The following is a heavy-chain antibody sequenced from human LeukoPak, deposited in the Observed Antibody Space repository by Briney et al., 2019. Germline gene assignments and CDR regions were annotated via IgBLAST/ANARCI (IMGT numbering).Heavy chain of an antibody. D-gene: IGHD4-17*01. J-gene: IGHJ4*02. CDR2: MNPNRDNT. CDR3: ARAFGDLAANDY. CDR1: GYTFTSYG. V-gene: IGHV1-8*02. Sequence: ASVKVSCKASGYTFTSYGISWVRQAPGQGLEWMGWMNPNRDNTGYAQKFQGRVTMTRNTSISTAYMELSSLRSEDTAVYYCARAFGDLAANDYWGQGTLVTVSS.